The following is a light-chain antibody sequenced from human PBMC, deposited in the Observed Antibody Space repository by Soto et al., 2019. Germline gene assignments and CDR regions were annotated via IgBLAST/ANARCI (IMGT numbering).Light chain of an antibody. V-gene: IGKV3-15*01. J-gene: IGKJ4*01. Sequence: EIVMTQSPATLSVSPGERATLSCRASQSVNSRLAWYQQKPGQAPSLLIYGASTRATGIQARFSGSESGTEFTLTIRRLQYEAFAVYYCQQYNTSPLTCGGGTKVEIK. CDR2: GAS. CDR3: QQYNTSPLT. CDR1: QSVNSR.